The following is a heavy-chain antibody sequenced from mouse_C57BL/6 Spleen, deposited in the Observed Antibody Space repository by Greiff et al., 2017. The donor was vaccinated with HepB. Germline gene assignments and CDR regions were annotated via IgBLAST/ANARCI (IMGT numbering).Heavy chain of an antibody. CDR1: GYTFTSYW. V-gene: IGHV1-59*01. Sequence: QVQLQQPGAELVRPGTSVKLSCKASGYTFTSYWMHWVKQRPGQGLEWIGVIDPSDSYTNYNQKFKGKATLTVDTSSSTAYMQLSSLTSEDSAVYYCARRYGTNYSNEAWFAYWGQGTLVTVSA. D-gene: IGHD2-5*01. CDR3: ARRYGTNYSNEAWFAY. CDR2: IDPSDSYT. J-gene: IGHJ3*01.